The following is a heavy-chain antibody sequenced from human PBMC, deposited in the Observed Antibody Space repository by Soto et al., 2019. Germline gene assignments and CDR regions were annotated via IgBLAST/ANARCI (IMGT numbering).Heavy chain of an antibody. CDR2: MKSMTDGGTT. J-gene: IGHJ4*02. V-gene: IGHV3-15*01. D-gene: IGHD5-12*01. CDR3: LTERGDALYNGYAREDH. CDR1: GFRFANAW. Sequence: EVQLLQSGGGLVKPGESLTLSCAGSGFRFANAWMSWVRQAPGKGLEWVGRMKSMTDGGTTDLAAPVKGRFSISRCESKNTWYLRMTNVKVEDTALYYCLTERGDALYNGYAREDHWRQGTRVTVSS.